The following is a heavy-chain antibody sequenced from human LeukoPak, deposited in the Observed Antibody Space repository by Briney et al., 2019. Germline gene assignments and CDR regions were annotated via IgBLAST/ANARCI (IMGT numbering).Heavy chain of an antibody. CDR2: ISYDGSNK. J-gene: IGHJ3*02. CDR1: GFTFSSYG. D-gene: IGHD3-10*01. V-gene: IGHV3-30*18. Sequence: PGRSLRLSCAASGFTFSSYGMHWVRQAPGKGLEWVAVISYDGSNKYYADSVKGRFTISRDNSKNTLYLQMNSLRAEDTAVYYCAKDRRRSRGVEAFDIWGQGTMVTVSS. CDR3: AKDRRRSRGVEAFDI.